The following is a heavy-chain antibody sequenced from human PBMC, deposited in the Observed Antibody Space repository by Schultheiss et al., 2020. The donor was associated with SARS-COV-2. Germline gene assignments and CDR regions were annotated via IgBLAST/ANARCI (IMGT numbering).Heavy chain of an antibody. CDR2: ISGSGGST. D-gene: IGHD3-10*01. CDR1: GFTFSSYA. V-gene: IGHV3-23*01. Sequence: GESLKISCAASGFTFSSYAMSWVRQAPGKGLEWVSAISGSGGSTYYADSVKGRFTISRDNAKNSLYLQMNSLRAEDTALYYCARDPPTMVRGVEVPWGQGTLVTVSS. CDR3: ARDPPTMVRGVEVP. J-gene: IGHJ5*02.